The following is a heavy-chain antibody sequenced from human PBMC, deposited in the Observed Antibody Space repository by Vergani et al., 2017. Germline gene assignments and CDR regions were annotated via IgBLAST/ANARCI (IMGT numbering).Heavy chain of an antibody. D-gene: IGHD5-24*01. CDR3: ARDLRWAVGENYYMDV. CDR2: ISPTGSS. V-gene: IGHV4-30-2*01. J-gene: IGHJ6*03. CDR1: GGSISNTDHS. Sequence: QLRLQESGSGLVKPSQTLSLTCTVSGGSISNTDHSWSWIRQPPGKGLEWIGYISPTGSSYYNPSLTSRVTMSLDRSNNHISLKLNSVTAADTAVYFCARDLRWAVGENYYMDVWGQGTTVTVSS.